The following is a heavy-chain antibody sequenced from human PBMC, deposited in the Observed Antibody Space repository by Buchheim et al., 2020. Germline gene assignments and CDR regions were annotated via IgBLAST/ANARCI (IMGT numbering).Heavy chain of an antibody. V-gene: IGHV4-38-2*01. CDR1: NSSVTTDYY. D-gene: IGHD1-26*01. Sequence: QVQLRESGPGLVKPSETLSLICAVSNSSVTTDYYWAWIRQAPGKGLEGIGSIDRSGTTYYRSSLRGRITMSLDTSRNNFSLKLNSVTTADTAVYYCARVCRWDRRSDFWGKGT. CDR3: ARVCRWDRRSDF. CDR2: IDRSGTT. J-gene: IGHJ4*02.